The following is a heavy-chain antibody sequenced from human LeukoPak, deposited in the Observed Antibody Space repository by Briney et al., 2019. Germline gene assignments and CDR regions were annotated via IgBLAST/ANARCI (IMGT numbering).Heavy chain of an antibody. V-gene: IGHV3-30-3*01. CDR2: ISYDGSNK. J-gene: IGHJ4*02. D-gene: IGHD1-26*01. CDR1: GFTFSSYA. Sequence: PGGSLRLSCAASGFTFSSYAMHWVRQAPGKGLEWVAVISYDGSNKYYADSVKGRFTISRDSSKNTLYLQMNSLRAEDTAVYYCARDRSGIDYWGQGTLVTVSS. CDR3: ARDRSGIDY.